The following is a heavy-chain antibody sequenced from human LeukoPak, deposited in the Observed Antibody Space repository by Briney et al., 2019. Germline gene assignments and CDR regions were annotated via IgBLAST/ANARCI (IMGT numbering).Heavy chain of an antibody. Sequence: GGSLRLSCATSGFSFSSHAMTWVRQAPGKGLEWLSAISISGDGTYYADSVKGRFTISRDNSKNTLYLQMNSLSADDTAMYYCANEIRPNDYWGQGTLVTVPS. D-gene: IGHD4-17*01. CDR2: ISISGDGT. CDR1: GFSFSSHA. V-gene: IGHV3-23*01. CDR3: ANEIRPNDY. J-gene: IGHJ4*02.